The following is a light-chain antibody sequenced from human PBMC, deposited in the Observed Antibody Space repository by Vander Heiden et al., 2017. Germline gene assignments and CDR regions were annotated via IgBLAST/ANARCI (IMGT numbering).Light chain of an antibody. CDR1: QSFSAW. CDR2: KTA. Sequence: DIQMTQSPSTLSASVGDRVTISCRASQSFSAWVAWYQQKSGKAPKLLIYKTATVETGVPSRFSGTGSGPEFHLTISSLQPDDFATYYCQHYNSFGQGTKLQI. CDR3: QHYNS. V-gene: IGKV1-5*03. J-gene: IGKJ2*01.